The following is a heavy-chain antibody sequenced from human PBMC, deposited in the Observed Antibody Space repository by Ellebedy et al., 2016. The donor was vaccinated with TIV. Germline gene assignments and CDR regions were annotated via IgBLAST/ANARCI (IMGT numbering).Heavy chain of an antibody. CDR3: ATELKMGATVGFDY. Sequence: GGSLRLSXTASGFTFSNYWMHWVRQVPGKGLEWVSAITGSGDNTYYADSVKGRFTISRDNSKGTLYLQMNSLRADDTAVYYCATELKMGATVGFDYWGQGTLVTVSS. J-gene: IGHJ4*02. CDR1: GFTFSNYW. D-gene: IGHD1-26*01. CDR2: ITGSGDNT. V-gene: IGHV3-23*01.